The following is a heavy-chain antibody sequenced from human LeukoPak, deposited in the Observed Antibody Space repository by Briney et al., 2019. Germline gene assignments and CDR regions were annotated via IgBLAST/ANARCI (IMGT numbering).Heavy chain of an antibody. CDR3: ARGVPYTSSWFSLDY. J-gene: IGHJ4*02. Sequence: SETLSLTCTVSGYSISSGYYWGWIRQPPGKGLEWIGSIYHSGSTYYNPSLKSRVTISVDTSKNQFSLKLSSVTAADTAVYYCARGVPYTSSWFSLDYWGQGTLVTVSS. V-gene: IGHV4-38-2*02. CDR1: GYSISSGYY. D-gene: IGHD6-13*01. CDR2: IYHSGST.